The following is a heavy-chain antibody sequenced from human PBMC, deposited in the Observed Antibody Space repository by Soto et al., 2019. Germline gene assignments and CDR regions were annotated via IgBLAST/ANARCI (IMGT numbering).Heavy chain of an antibody. CDR3: ARFGGFLEWSIGNWFDP. CDR2: LYYSGST. D-gene: IGHD3-3*01. CDR1: GGSISSGGYY. J-gene: IGHJ5*02. V-gene: IGHV4-31*03. Sequence: QVQLQESGPGLVKPSQTLSLTCTVSGGSISSGGYYWSWIRQHPGKGLEWIGYLYYSGSTYYNPSPKWRVTISVDTSKDQFSLKLKSVTAADTAVYDCARFGGFLEWSIGNWFDPWGQGTLVTVSS.